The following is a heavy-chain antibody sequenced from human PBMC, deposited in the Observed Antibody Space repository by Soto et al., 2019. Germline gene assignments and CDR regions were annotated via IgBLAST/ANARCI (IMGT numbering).Heavy chain of an antibody. Sequence: SETLSLTCAVYGGSFSGYSWTWIRQPPGTGLEWIGEINHSGSTNYNPSLKSRVTISVDTSRNQFFLNLNSVTAADTAVYYCARDVGSSHGPGHPHYFDYWGQGTLVNVS. CDR2: INHSGST. D-gene: IGHD2-2*01. V-gene: IGHV4-34*01. J-gene: IGHJ4*02. CDR3: ARDVGSSHGPGHPHYFDY. CDR1: GGSFSGYS.